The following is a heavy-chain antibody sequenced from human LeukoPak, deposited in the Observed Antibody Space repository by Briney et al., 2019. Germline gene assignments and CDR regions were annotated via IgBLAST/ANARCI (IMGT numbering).Heavy chain of an antibody. CDR3: ARGIAAASERPFDI. CDR2: IYSSGGT. CDR1: GGSISSYY. Sequence: SETLSLTCTVSGGSISSYYWSWIRQPAGKGLEWIGRIYSSGGTDYNPSLKSRVTMSVDTTKNQFSLKLRSVTAADTAVYYCARGIAAASERPFDIWGQGTMVTVSS. V-gene: IGHV4-4*07. D-gene: IGHD6-13*01. J-gene: IGHJ3*02.